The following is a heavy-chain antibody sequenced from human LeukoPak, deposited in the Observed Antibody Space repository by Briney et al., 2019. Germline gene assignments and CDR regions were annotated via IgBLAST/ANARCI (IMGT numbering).Heavy chain of an antibody. CDR3: ARAVRGVIIFAFDI. J-gene: IGHJ3*02. CDR2: IYYSGST. Sequence: SETPSLTCTVSGGSISSYYWSWIRQPPGKGLEWIGYIYYSGSTNYNPSLKSRVTISVDTSKNQFSLKLSSVTAADTAVYYCARAVRGVIIFAFDIWGQGTMVTVSS. CDR1: GGSISSYY. D-gene: IGHD3-10*01. V-gene: IGHV4-59*01.